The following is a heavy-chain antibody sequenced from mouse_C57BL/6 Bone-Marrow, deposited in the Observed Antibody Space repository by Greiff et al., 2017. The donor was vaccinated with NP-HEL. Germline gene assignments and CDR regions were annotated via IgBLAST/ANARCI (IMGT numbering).Heavy chain of an antibody. J-gene: IGHJ4*01. CDR1: GYTFTDYY. CDR3: ARIQGPTEGNAMDY. V-gene: IGHV1-26*01. CDR2: INPNNGGT. Sequence: VQLQQSGPELVKPGASVKISCKASGYTFTDYYMNWVKQSHGKSLEWIGDINPNNGGTSYNQKFKGKATLTVDKSSSTAYMELRSLTSEDSAVYYCARIQGPTEGNAMDYWGQGTSVTVSS. D-gene: IGHD3-2*01.